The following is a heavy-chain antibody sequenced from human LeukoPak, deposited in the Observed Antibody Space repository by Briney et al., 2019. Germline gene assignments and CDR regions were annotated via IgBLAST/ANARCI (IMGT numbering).Heavy chain of an antibody. Sequence: SETLSLTCAVCGGSFSGYYWSWIRQPPGKGLEWIGEINHSGSTNYNPSLKSRVTISVDTSKNQFSLKLSSVTAADTAVYYCASGNYYDSSGQYDYWGQGTLVTVSS. CDR1: GGSFSGYY. CDR3: ASGNYYDSSGQYDY. V-gene: IGHV4-34*01. CDR2: INHSGST. D-gene: IGHD3-22*01. J-gene: IGHJ4*02.